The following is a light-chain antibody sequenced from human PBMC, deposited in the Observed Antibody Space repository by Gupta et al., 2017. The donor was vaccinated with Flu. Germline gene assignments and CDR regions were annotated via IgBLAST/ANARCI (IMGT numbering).Light chain of an antibody. CDR3: SSYTSTSTYV. J-gene: IGLJ1*01. Sequence: TISCTGTSGDVGSYNRVSWYQQPPGTAPKLMIYAVSNRPSGVPDRFSGSKSGNTASLTISGLQAEDEADYYCSSYTSTSTYVFGTGTKVTVL. V-gene: IGLV2-18*02. CDR2: AVS. CDR1: SGDVGSYNR.